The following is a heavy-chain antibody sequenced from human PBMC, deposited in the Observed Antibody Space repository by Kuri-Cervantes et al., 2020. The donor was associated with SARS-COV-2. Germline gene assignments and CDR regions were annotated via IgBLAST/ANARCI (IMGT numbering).Heavy chain of an antibody. J-gene: IGHJ4*02. CDR2: TSYNGKEN. V-gene: IGHV3-30*18. CDR1: GFSLRDFG. D-gene: IGHD6-13*01. Sequence: GGPLRLCCVASGFSLRDFGMHWVRQAPGKGLEWVAATSYNGKENYYGDSVKVRFTISRDNSKNTLYLEMDSLRTDDTAVYFCAKTSKSGSSWFGHFDYWGQGSLVTVSS. CDR3: AKTSKSGSSWFGHFDY.